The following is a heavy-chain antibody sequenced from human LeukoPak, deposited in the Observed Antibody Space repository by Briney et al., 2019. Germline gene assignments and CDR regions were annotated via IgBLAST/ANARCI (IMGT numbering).Heavy chain of an antibody. CDR2: ISAYNGNT. D-gene: IGHD2-15*01. V-gene: IGHV1-18*04. Sequence: GASVKVSCKASGYTFTSYGISWVRQAPGQGLEWMGWISAYNGNTNYAQKLQGRVTMTTDTSTSTAYMELRSLGSDDTAVYYCARDCLRLGLGVGGSCYSGRDAFDIWGQGTMVTVSS. J-gene: IGHJ3*02. CDR3: ARDCLRLGLGVGGSCYSGRDAFDI. CDR1: GYTFTSYG.